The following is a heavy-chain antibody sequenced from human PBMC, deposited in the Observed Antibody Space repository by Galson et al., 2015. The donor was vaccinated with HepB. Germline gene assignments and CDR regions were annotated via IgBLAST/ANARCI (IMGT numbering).Heavy chain of an antibody. CDR1: GFTFSTYG. CDR3: ARAGYCSSTSCYLDIGIGPRPIDY. Sequence: LRLSCAASGFTFSTYGMHWVRQAPGKGLEWVAVISYDGSNKYYADSVKGRFTISRDNFKNTLYLQMHSLRAEDTAVYYCARAGYCSSTSCYLDIGIGPRPIDYWGQGTLVTVSS. CDR2: ISYDGSNK. D-gene: IGHD2-2*01. V-gene: IGHV3-30*19. J-gene: IGHJ4*02.